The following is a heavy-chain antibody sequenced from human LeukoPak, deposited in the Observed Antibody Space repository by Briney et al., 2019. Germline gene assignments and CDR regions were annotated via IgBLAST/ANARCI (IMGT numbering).Heavy chain of an antibody. V-gene: IGHV4-59*01. D-gene: IGHD4-17*01. J-gene: IGHJ4*02. CDR1: GDSITSYN. CDR3: ARPYGDHSLHYFNY. Sequence: PSETLSLSCTVSGDSITSYNWSWIRQPPGKGLEWMGYISYTGSTKYNPDLKSRVTISLDTSTNQFSLKLSSVTAADTAVYNCARPYGDHSLHYFNYWGQGTLVTVSS. CDR2: ISYTGST.